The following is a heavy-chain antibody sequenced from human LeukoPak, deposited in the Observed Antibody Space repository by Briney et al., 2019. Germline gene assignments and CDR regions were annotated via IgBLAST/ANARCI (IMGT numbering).Heavy chain of an antibody. Sequence: SETLSLTCAVYGGSFSGYYWSWIRQPPGKGLEWIGEINHSGSTNYNPSLKSRVTISVDTSKNQFSLKLSSVTAADTAVYYCARQSKYYYGSGSYMPYYYYGMDVWGQGTTVTVSS. CDR1: GGSFSGYY. J-gene: IGHJ6*02. V-gene: IGHV4-34*01. CDR2: INHSGST. CDR3: ARQSKYYYGSGSYMPYYYYGMDV. D-gene: IGHD3-10*01.